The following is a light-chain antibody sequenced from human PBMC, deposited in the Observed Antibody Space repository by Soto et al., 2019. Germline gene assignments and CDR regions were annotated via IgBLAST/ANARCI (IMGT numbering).Light chain of an antibody. J-gene: IGKJ4*01. Sequence: DIQMTQSPSSLSASVGDRVTITCRASQGISNYLAWYQQKPGKVPKLLIHAASTLQSGVPSRFSGSGSGTDFTLTISSLQPEDVATYYCQKYNSALGITFGGGTKVEIK. CDR1: QGISNY. CDR2: AAS. CDR3: QKYNSALGIT. V-gene: IGKV1-27*01.